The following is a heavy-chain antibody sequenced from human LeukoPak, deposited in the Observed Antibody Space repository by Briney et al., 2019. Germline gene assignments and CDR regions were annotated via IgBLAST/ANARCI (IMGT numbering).Heavy chain of an antibody. V-gene: IGHV4-38-2*01. CDR2: IYHSGST. D-gene: IGHD3-3*01. J-gene: IGHJ5*02. CDR1: GYSISSGYY. CDR3: ARHRVGSGDTYYDFWSGYSGFDP. Sequence: SETLSLTCAVSGYSISSGYYWDWIRQPPGKGLEWIGSIYHSGSTYYNPSLKSRVTISVDTSKNQFSLKLSSVTAADTAVYYCARHRVGSGDTYYDFWSGYSGFDPWGQGTLVTVSS.